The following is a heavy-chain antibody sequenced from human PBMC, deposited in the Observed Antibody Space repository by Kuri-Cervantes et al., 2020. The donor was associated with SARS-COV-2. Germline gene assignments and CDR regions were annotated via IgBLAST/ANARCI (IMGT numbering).Heavy chain of an antibody. D-gene: IGHD4-17*01. CDR3: ARARFDAFDI. J-gene: IGHJ3*02. CDR1: GFTISDYY. CDR2: ISASGEII. Sequence: GESLKISCAASGFTISDYYMTWIRQTPGKGLEWVSYISASGEIIYYADSVKGRFTISRDNAKNSLYLQMNSLRAEDTAVYYCARARFDAFDIWGQGTMVTVSS. V-gene: IGHV3-11*04.